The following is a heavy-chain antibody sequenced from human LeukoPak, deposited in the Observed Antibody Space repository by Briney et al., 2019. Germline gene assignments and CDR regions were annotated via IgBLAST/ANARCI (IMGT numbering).Heavy chain of an antibody. Sequence: SETLSLTCAVYGGSFIPYYWGSIRQPPGKGLEWIGEINHSGRPNNNPSLKSRDTISVDTSKNQFSLKLSSVTAADTAVYYCARGGFYCGGDCYVDYWGQGTLVTVSS. D-gene: IGHD2-21*02. J-gene: IGHJ4*02. CDR3: ARGGFYCGGDCYVDY. CDR2: INHSGRP. CDR1: GGSFIPYY. V-gene: IGHV4-34*04.